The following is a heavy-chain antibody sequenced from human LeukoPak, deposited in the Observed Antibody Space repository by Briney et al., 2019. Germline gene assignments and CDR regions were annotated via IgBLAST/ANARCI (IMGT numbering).Heavy chain of an antibody. V-gene: IGHV4-39*01. CDR2: IYYSGST. CDR1: GGSISSSSYY. CDR3: ARLGVLPKYYVMDV. Sequence: PSETLSLTCTVSGGSISSSSYYWGWIRQPPGKGLEWIGSIYYSGSTYYNPSLKSRVTISVDTSKNQFSLKLTSVTAADTAVYYCARLGVLPKYYVMDVWGQGTTVTVSS. J-gene: IGHJ6*02. D-gene: IGHD3-10*01.